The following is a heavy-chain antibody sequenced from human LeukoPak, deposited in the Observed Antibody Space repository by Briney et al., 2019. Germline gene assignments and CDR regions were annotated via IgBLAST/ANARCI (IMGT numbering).Heavy chain of an antibody. CDR3: ARHPFATPFDY. V-gene: IGHV4-59*08. D-gene: IGHD2-15*01. J-gene: IGHJ4*02. Sequence: KPSETLSLTCTVSGGSISDNYWSWIRQPPGKGLEWIGYAYYSGHTNYNSSLKSRVTMSLDTSKSQFSLRLSPVTAADTAVYFCARHPFATPFDYWGPGTLVTVSS. CDR2: AYYSGHT. CDR1: GGSISDNY.